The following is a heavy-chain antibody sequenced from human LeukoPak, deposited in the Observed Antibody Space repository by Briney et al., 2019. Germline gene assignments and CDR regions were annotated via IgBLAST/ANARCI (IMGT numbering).Heavy chain of an antibody. CDR1: GGSISSYH. Sequence: SETLSLTCTVSGGSISSYHWSWIRQPPGKGLEWIGYTYNSGSTNYNPSLKSRVTISVDTSKNQFSPKLSSVTAADTAVYYCARGAYSYGYTSFDYWGQGTLVTVSS. CDR3: ARGAYSYGYTSFDY. J-gene: IGHJ4*02. V-gene: IGHV4-59*01. CDR2: TYNSGST. D-gene: IGHD5-18*01.